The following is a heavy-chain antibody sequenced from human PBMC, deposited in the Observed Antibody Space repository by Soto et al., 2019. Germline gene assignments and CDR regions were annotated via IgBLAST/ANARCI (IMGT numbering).Heavy chain of an antibody. CDR2: INAGNGNT. CDR3: AGRYYDFLKGYPIEV. CDR1: GYTFTNYA. D-gene: IGHD3-3*01. J-gene: IGHJ6*02. Sequence: ASVKVSCKASGYTFTNYAMHWVRQAPGQRPEWMGWINAGNGNTKYSQKFQGRVTISRDISASTAYIELSSLRSEGKAVYYCAGRYYDFLKGYPIEVWGQGTTVTVSS. V-gene: IGHV1-3*01.